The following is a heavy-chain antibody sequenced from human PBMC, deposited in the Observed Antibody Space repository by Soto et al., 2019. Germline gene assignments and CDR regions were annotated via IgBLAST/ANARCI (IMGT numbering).Heavy chain of an antibody. J-gene: IGHJ4*02. CDR2: LFYSGTP. D-gene: IGHD2-15*01. Sequence: SETLSLNCTVSGDAITSSSYYWGWIRQSPGKGLEWIGSLFYSGTPNYNPSLKSRVTISVDTSNNQFSLKLSSVTAADTAVYYCARQGGGGRSFDYWGQGTLVT. CDR3: ARQGGGGRSFDY. V-gene: IGHV4-39*01. CDR1: GDAITSSSYY.